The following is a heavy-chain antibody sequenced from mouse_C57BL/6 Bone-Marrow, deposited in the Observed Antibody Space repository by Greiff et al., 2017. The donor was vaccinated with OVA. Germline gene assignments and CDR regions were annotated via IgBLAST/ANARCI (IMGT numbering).Heavy chain of an antibody. J-gene: IGHJ3*01. Sequence: QVQLQQPGAELVRPGTSVKLSCKASGYTFTSYWMHWVKQRPGQGLEWIGVIDPSDSYTNYNQKFKGKATLTVDTSSCTAYMQHSSLTSEDSAVYDCARNPDGVAYWGQGTLVTVAA. V-gene: IGHV1-59*01. CDR1: GYTFTSYW. CDR3: ARNPDGVAY. CDR2: IDPSDSYT.